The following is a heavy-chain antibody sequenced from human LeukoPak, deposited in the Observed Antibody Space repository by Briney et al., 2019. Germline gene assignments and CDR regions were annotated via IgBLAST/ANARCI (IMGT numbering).Heavy chain of an antibody. D-gene: IGHD2-15*01. V-gene: IGHV3-48*01. J-gene: IGHJ4*02. CDR1: GFTFNSYS. CDR3: ASLCSGGTCFTPY. Sequence: GGSLRLSCGGSGFTFNSYSLNWVRQAPGKGLEWVSYISSDSTTTYYADSVKGRFTISRDTATNSLYLQMNSLRAEDTAIYYCASLCSGGTCFTPYWGQGTLVTVSS. CDR2: ISSDSTTT.